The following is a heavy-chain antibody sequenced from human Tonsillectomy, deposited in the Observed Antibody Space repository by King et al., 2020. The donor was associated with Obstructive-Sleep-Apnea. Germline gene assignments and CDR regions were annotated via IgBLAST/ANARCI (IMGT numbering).Heavy chain of an antibody. CDR1: GGSFSGYY. D-gene: IGHD1-26*01. V-gene: IGHV4-34*01. CDR2: INHSGIT. CDR3: AGAGWELQGVDY. Sequence: VQLQQWGAGLLKPLETLFLTCAVYGGSFSGYYWSWIRQPPGKGLEWIGEINHSGITNYNPSLKSRVTISVDTSKNQFSLKLSAVTAADTAVYYCAGAGWELQGVDYWGQGTLVTVSS. J-gene: IGHJ4*02.